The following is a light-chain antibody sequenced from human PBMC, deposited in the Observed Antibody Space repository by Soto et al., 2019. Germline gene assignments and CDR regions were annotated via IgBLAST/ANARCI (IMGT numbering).Light chain of an antibody. CDR2: RAS. CDR1: QSLSGNY. CDR3: EHYGAAPWT. J-gene: IGKJ1*01. V-gene: IGKV3-20*01. Sequence: NVLTQSPGTLSLSPGERATLSCRASQSLSGNYLAWYQQKPGQAPRVLIYRASIRATGISDRFSGSGSGTDFTLTISRLGLEDLAVYYCEHYGAAPWTFGQGTKVEIK.